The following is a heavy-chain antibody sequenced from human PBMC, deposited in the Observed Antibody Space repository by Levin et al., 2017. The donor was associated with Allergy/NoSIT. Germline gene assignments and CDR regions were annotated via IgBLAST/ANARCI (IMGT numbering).Heavy chain of an antibody. Sequence: ESGPTLVKPTQTLTLTCTFSGFSLSTSGVGVGWVRQPPGKALEWLALIYWDDDERYSPSLKSRLTITKDTSKNQVVLTLTNMDPVDTATYFCVHSESSHYAILATYSYIPYYFDYWGQGTLVTVSS. D-gene: IGHD3-9*01. CDR1: GFSLSTSGVG. J-gene: IGHJ4*02. V-gene: IGHV2-5*02. CDR2: IYWDDDE. CDR3: VHSESSHYAILATYSYIPYYFDY.